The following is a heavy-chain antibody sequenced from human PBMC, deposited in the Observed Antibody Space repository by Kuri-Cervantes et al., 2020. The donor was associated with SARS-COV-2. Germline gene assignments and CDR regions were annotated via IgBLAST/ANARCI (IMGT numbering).Heavy chain of an antibody. D-gene: IGHD3-22*01. J-gene: IGHJ5*02. Sequence: GESLKISCAASGFTFRRYEMNWVRQAPGKGLEWVANMKQAGSEKYYVDSVKGRFTLSRDNAKNSLYLQMNSLRAEDTAVYYCARVHRYYYDSSGYYYSKWFDPWGQGTLVTGSS. V-gene: IGHV3-7*03. CDR1: GFTFRRYE. CDR3: ARVHRYYYDSSGYYYSKWFDP. CDR2: MKQAGSEK.